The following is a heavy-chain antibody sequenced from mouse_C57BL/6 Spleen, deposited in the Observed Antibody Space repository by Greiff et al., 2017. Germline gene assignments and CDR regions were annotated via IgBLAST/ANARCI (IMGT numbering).Heavy chain of an antibody. CDR3: ARETTVVARAMDY. Sequence: QVQLQQSGAELVRPGSSVKLSCKASGYTFTSYWMHWVKQRPIQGLEWIGNIDPSDSETHYNQKFKDKATLTVDKSSSTAYMQLSSLTSEDSAVYYCARETTVVARAMDYWGQGTSVTVSS. J-gene: IGHJ4*01. CDR1: GYTFTSYW. CDR2: IDPSDSET. D-gene: IGHD1-1*01. V-gene: IGHV1-52*01.